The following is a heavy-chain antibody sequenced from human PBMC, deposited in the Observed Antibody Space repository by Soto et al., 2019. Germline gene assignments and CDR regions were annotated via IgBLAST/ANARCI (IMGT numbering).Heavy chain of an antibody. V-gene: IGHV4-39*01. CDR3: ARVELRITIFGVVTDVGSLYGMDV. CDR2: IYYSGST. Sequence: SDTLSLTCTVNGGSICSSSYYWGWIRKPPGKGLEWIGSIYYSGSTYYNPSLKSRVTISVDTSKNQFSLKLSSVTAADTAVYYCARVELRITIFGVVTDVGSLYGMDVWGQGTTVT. CDR1: GGSICSSSYY. J-gene: IGHJ6*02. D-gene: IGHD3-3*01.